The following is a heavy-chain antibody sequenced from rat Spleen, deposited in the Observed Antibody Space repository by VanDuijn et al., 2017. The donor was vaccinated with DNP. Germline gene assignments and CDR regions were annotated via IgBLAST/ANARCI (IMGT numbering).Heavy chain of an antibody. CDR2: ISYNGGTP. V-gene: IGHV5-7*01. Sequence: VLLVESDVGLVQPGTSLKLSCPGSGFTFSDYYLAWVRQTQANGVEWIATISYNGGTPYYRDYGKGRFTISRDNAQSTLYLQMDSLRSEDTSTYYCARHRTIMPYYYAMDSWGQGASVTVSS. CDR3: ARHRTIMPYYYAMDS. D-gene: IGHD1-12*01. CDR1: GFTFSDYY. J-gene: IGHJ4*01.